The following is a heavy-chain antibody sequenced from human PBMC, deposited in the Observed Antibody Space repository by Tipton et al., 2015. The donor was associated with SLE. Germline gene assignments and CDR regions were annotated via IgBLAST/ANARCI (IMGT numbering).Heavy chain of an antibody. CDR3: ARRAGGYHYFYGMDV. D-gene: IGHD5-12*01. Sequence: TLSLTCTVSGGSISSSSYYWGWIRQPPGKGLEWIGSIYYSGITYYNPSLKSRVIISVDTSKNQFSLKLSSVTAADTAVYYCARRAGGYHYFYGMDVWGQGTTVTVSS. J-gene: IGHJ6*02. V-gene: IGHV4-39*07. CDR2: IYYSGIT. CDR1: GGSISSSSYY.